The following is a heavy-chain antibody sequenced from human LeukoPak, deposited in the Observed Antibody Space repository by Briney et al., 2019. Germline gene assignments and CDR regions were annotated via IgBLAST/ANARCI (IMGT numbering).Heavy chain of an antibody. CDR3: ARDPAGAVMTLNWFDP. CDR2: IKQDGSEK. CDR1: GFTFSSYW. J-gene: IGHJ5*02. D-gene: IGHD6-19*01. Sequence: EPGGSLRLSCAASGFTFSSYWMSWVRQAPGKGLEWVANIKQDGSEKYYVDSVKGRFTISRDNAKNSLYLQMNSLRAEDTAVYYCARDPAGAVMTLNWFDPWGQGTLVTVSS. V-gene: IGHV3-7*01.